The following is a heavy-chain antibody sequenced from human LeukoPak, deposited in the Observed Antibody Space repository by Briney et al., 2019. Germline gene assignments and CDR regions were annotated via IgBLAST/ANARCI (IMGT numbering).Heavy chain of an antibody. CDR2: ISCDRSNK. CDR3: ARVLVGASLHY. CDR1: GFTFXSYA. D-gene: IGHD1-26*01. Sequence: PGGSLRLSCAASGFTFXSYAMHWVRQAPGKGLEWVAVISCDRSNKYYADSVKGRFTISRDNSKNTLYLQRNSLRVEDTAVYYCARVLVGASLHYWVQGTLLTVSS. J-gene: IGHJ4*02. V-gene: IGHV3-30-3*01.